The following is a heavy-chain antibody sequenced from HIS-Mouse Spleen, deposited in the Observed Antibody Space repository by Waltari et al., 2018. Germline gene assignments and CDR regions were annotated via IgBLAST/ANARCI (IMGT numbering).Heavy chain of an antibody. Sequence: QLQLQESGPGLVKPSETLSLTCTVSGGSISSSSYYWGWIRQPPGKGLEWIGSIYDSGSTYTNPSLKSRVTISVDTSKNQFSLKLSSVTAADTAVYYCAREIPYSSSWYDWYFDLWGRGTLVTVSS. CDR2: IYDSGST. V-gene: IGHV4-39*07. CDR3: AREIPYSSSWYDWYFDL. J-gene: IGHJ2*01. CDR1: GGSISSSSYY. D-gene: IGHD6-13*01.